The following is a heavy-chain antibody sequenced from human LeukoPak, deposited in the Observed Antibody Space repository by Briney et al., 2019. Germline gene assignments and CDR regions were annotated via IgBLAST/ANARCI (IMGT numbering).Heavy chain of an antibody. J-gene: IGHJ4*02. CDR1: GFTFSNYA. CDR2: IYGSDDKT. CDR3: AKDIPAAGLRYGVGFDY. Sequence: GGSLRLSCVASGFTFSNYAMSWVRQAPGKGLELVSGIYGSDDKTVYGDAVKGRFTISRDNSKNSLYLQMNSLRTEDTALYYCAKDIPAAGLRYGVGFDYWGQGTLVTVSS. V-gene: IGHV3-23*01. D-gene: IGHD6-13*01.